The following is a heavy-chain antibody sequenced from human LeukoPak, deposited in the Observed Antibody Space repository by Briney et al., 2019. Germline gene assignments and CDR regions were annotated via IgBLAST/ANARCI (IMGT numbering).Heavy chain of an antibody. J-gene: IGHJ4*02. CDR3: ARIGYNHYFDY. CDR1: GYTLTELS. CDR2: INPNSGGT. Sequence: ASVKVSCKVSGYTLTELSMHWVRQAPGKGLEWMGWINPNSGGTNYAQTFQGRVTMTRDTSITTAYLELSRLRSDDTAVYYCARIGYNHYFDYWGQGTLVTVSS. D-gene: IGHD1-14*01. V-gene: IGHV1-2*02.